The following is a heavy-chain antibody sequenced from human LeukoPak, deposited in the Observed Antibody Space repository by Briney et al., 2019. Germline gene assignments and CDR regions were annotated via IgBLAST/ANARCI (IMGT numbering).Heavy chain of an antibody. CDR2: IWHDRSNK. J-gene: IGHJ6*02. CDR3: ARDRSGQSGTWARYYYSVMDV. Sequence: PGRSLRPPRAAPGFPLSSYGMHRVRPAPRKGLDWVAVIWHDRSNKYYADSVKGRFTISRDNSKNTLYLQMNSLRAEVTAVYFCARDRSGQSGTWARYYYSVMDVWGQGTTVTVSS. D-gene: IGHD6-25*01. V-gene: IGHV3-33*01. CDR1: GFPLSSYG.